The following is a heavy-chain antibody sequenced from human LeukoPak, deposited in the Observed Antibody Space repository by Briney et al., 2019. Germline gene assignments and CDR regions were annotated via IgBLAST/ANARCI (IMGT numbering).Heavy chain of an antibody. CDR2: IFPGDFDT. CDR3: ARHRPYSSGWRHFDY. Sequence: GESLKISCKGFGYTFTNYWIGWVRQMPGKSLEWMGIIFPGDFDTRYSPSFQGQVTISADKSIGTAYLQLSSLKASDNAMYYCARHRPYSSGWRHFDYWGQGTLVTVSS. J-gene: IGHJ4*02. V-gene: IGHV5-51*01. CDR1: GYTFTNYW. D-gene: IGHD6-19*01.